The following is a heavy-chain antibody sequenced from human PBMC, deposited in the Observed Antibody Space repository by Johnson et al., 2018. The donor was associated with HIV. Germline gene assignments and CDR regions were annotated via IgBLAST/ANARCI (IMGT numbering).Heavy chain of an antibody. J-gene: IGHJ3*02. CDR1: GFTFITYW. CDR3: AERSPILRAFDI. CDR2: IKQDGREK. Sequence: VQLVESGGGLVQPGGSLRLSCAASGFTFITYWMSWVRQARGEGRGWVANIKQDGREKYYVDSVKGRFTISRDNAKNSLYLQMNSLRAEDTAVYYCAERSPILRAFDIWGQGTMVTVSS. V-gene: IGHV3-7*03.